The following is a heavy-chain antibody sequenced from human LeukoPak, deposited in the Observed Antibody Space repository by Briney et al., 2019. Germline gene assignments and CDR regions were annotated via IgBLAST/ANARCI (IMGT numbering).Heavy chain of an antibody. D-gene: IGHD3-3*01. Sequence: PGGSLRLSCAASGFTFSSYWMSWVRQAPGKGLEWLASIKQDGSETYYVDSVKGRFTISRDNAKNSLYLQMNSLRAEDTAVYYCARDNSHDFGSGYLDYCGQGSLLTVPS. CDR3: ARDNSHDFGSGYLDY. CDR1: GFTFSSYW. V-gene: IGHV3-7*01. CDR2: IKQDGSET. J-gene: IGHJ4*02.